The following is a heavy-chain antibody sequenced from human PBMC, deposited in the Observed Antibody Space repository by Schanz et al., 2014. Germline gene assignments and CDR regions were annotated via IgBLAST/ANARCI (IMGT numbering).Heavy chain of an antibody. CDR2: IIPILGIA. V-gene: IGHV1-69*02. CDR3: ARGTMPGTFDI. J-gene: IGHJ3*02. Sequence: QVQLVQSGAEVKKPGSSVKVSCKASGGTFSSYSTSWVRQAPGQGLEWMGRIIPILGIANYAQKFQGRVTNTADKSTSTAYMELSSLRYEDTALYYCARGTMPGTFDIWGQGTMVTVSS. CDR1: GGTFSSYS. D-gene: IGHD2-2*01.